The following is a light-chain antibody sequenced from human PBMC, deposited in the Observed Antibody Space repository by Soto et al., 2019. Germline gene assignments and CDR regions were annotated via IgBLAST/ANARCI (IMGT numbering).Light chain of an antibody. V-gene: IGLV1-40*01. CDR1: SSNIGAGYD. CDR3: QSYGSSLSGVV. J-gene: IGLJ2*01. Sequence: QSVLTQPPSVSGAPGQRVTISCTGSSSNIGAGYDVHWYQQLPGTAPKLLIYGNSNRPSGVPDRFSGSKSGNSASLAITGLQADDEADYYCQSYGSSLSGVVFGGGSKFTVL. CDR2: GNS.